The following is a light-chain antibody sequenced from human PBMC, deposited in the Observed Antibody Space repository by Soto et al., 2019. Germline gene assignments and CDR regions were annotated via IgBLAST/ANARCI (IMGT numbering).Light chain of an antibody. CDR1: SSDIGGYNY. CDR3: SSYTSSGTWV. CDR2: EVN. Sequence: QSVLTQPASVSGSPGQSITISCTGTSSDIGGYNYVSWYQQFPGKAPKLMISEVNNRPSGVSSRFSGSRSDNTASLTISGVQAEDEAAYYCSSYTSSGTWVFGGGTKLTVL. V-gene: IGLV2-14*01. J-gene: IGLJ3*02.